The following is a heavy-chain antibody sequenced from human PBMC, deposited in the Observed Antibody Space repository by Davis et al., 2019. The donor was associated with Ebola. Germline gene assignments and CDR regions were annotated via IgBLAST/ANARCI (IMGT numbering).Heavy chain of an antibody. D-gene: IGHD6-13*01. J-gene: IGHJ4*02. CDR2: ISSSGSTV. CDR3: ISSSWYGNFDY. CDR1: GFTFSSYE. Sequence: GGSLRLSCAASGFTFSSYEMNWVRQAPGKGLEWVSYISSSGSTVYYADSVKGRFTISRDNSKNTLYLQMNSLRAEDTAVYYCISSSWYGNFDYWGQGTLVTVSS. V-gene: IGHV3-48*03.